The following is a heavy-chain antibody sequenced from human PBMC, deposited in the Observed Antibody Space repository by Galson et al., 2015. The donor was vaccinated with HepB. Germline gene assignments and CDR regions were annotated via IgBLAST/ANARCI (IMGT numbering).Heavy chain of an antibody. CDR2: ISTYSDNT. Sequence: SVKVSCKASGYTFTSFGISWVRQAPRQGLEWMGWISTYSDNTNYAQKFQGRVTMTTDTSTSTAYMELRSLRTDDSAVYYCARDWGEHHGNYADYWGQGTLVTVSS. V-gene: IGHV1-18*01. D-gene: IGHD1-7*01. CDR1: GYTFTSFG. CDR3: ARDWGEHHGNYADY. J-gene: IGHJ4*02.